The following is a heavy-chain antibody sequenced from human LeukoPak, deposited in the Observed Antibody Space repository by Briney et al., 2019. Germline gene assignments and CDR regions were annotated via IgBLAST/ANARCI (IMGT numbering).Heavy chain of an antibody. J-gene: IGHJ5*02. D-gene: IGHD3-22*01. CDR1: GGSISSGDYY. CDR2: MYYSGST. CDR3: ARPYYYDSRIDP. Sequence: SQTLSLTCTVSGGSISSGDYYWSWIRQPPGTGLEWIAYMYYSGSTYYNPSLKSRVTMSADTPKNQLSLKLSSVTAADTAVYYCARPYYYDSRIDPWGQGILVTVSS. V-gene: IGHV4-30-4*01.